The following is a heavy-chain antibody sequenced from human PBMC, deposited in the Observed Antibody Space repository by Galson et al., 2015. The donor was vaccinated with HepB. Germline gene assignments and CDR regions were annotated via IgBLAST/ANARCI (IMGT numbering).Heavy chain of an antibody. CDR3: ARGSYYSDDPIA. D-gene: IGHD5-18*01. V-gene: IGHV3-48*01. J-gene: IGHJ5*02. Sequence: SLRLSCAGFGLTFSSYNMNWVRQAPGKGLEWIPFISRSSDTIHYADSVKGRFTISRDNAKDSLFLQMNSLRAEDTAIYYCARGSYYSDDPIAWGQGTLVTVSS. CDR2: ISRSSDTI. CDR1: GLTFSSYN.